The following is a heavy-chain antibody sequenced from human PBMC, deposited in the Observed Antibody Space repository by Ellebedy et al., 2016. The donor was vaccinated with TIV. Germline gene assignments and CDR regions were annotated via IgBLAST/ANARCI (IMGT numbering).Heavy chain of an antibody. Sequence: AASVKVSCKVSGYTLTELSMHWVRQAPGKGLEWMGGFDPEDGETIYAQKFQGRVTITRDTSASTAYMELSSLRSEDTAVYYCARRYCSGGSCYSGFDYWGQGTLVTVSS. CDR1: GYTLTELS. CDR3: ARRYCSGGSCYSGFDY. V-gene: IGHV1-24*01. J-gene: IGHJ4*02. D-gene: IGHD2-15*01. CDR2: FDPEDGET.